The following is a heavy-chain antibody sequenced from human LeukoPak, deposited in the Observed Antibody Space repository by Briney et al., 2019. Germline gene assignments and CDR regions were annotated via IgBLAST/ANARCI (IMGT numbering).Heavy chain of an antibody. CDR1: GYTFTGYY. J-gene: IGHJ4*02. D-gene: IGHD6-13*01. V-gene: IGHV1-2*02. CDR2: INPNSGGT. CDR3: AREFHSSSWYNY. Sequence: ASVKVSCKASGYTFTGYYMHWVRQAPGQGLEWMGWINPNSGGTNYARKFQGRVTMTRDTSISTAYMELSRLRSDDTAVYYCAREFHSSSWYNYWGQGTLVTVSS.